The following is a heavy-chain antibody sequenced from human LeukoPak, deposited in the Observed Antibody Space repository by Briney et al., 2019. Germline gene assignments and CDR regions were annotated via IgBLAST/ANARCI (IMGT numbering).Heavy chain of an antibody. CDR2: INHSGST. J-gene: IGHJ6*03. D-gene: IGHD6-19*01. CDR1: GGSFSGYY. CDR3: ARGRPEGSGWYRPYYYVDV. V-gene: IGHV4-34*01. Sequence: SETLSLTCAVSGGSFSGYYWSWIRQPPGKGLEWIGEINHSGSTNYNPSLKSRVTISVDTSKNQFSLKLSSVTAADTAVYYCARGRPEGSGWYRPYYYVDVWGKGTTVTVSS.